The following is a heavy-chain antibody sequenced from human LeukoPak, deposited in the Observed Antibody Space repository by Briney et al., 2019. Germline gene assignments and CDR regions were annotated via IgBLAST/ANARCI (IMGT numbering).Heavy chain of an antibody. D-gene: IGHD6-19*01. Sequence: SSVKLFRNPSGGTFSSYAISWVRQAPGQRLGWMGRIIPILGIANYAQKFQGSVTITADNSTSTAYMELSSLRSEDTAVYYCARDLGTAVAGRSPSHDWGQGTLVTVSS. J-gene: IGHJ4*02. CDR2: IIPILGIA. CDR1: GGTFSSYA. V-gene: IGHV1-69*04. CDR3: ARDLGTAVAGRSPSHD.